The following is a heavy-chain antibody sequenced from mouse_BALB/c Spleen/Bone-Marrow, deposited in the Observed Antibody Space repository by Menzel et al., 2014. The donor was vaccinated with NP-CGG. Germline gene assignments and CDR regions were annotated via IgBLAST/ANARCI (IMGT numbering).Heavy chain of an antibody. D-gene: IGHD4-1*01. V-gene: IGHV14-3*02. CDR3: ARWEYYAMDY. Sequence: VQLQQSGAELVKPGASVKLSCTASGFNIKDTYMHWVKQRPEQGLEWIGRIDPANGNPKYDPKFPGKATITADTSSNTAYLQLNSLTSEDTAGYYCARWEYYAMDYWGQGTSVTGAS. J-gene: IGHJ4*01. CDR2: IDPANGNP. CDR1: GFNIKDTY.